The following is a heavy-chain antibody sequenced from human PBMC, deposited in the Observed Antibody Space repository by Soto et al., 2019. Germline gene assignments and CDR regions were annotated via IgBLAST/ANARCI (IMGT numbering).Heavy chain of an antibody. Sequence: GGSLRLSCAASGFTFDDYTMHWVRQAPGKGLEWVSLISWDGGSTYYADSVKGRFTISRDNSKNSLYLQMNSLRTEDTALYYSARVGAAAGQKRYYYDYGMDVLGQGTTVTVSS. J-gene: IGHJ6*02. D-gene: IGHD6-13*01. CDR3: ARVGAAAGQKRYYYDYGMDV. CDR2: ISWDGGST. CDR1: GFTFDDYT. V-gene: IGHV3-43*01.